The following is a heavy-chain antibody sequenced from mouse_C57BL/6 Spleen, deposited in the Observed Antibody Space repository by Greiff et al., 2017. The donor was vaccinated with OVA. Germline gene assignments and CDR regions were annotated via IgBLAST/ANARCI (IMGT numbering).Heavy chain of an antibody. Sequence: VMLVESGPGLVQPSQSLSITCTVSGFSLTSYGVHWVRQSPGKGLEWLGVIWSGGSTDYNAAFISRLSISKDNSKSRVFFKMNSLQADDTAIYYCAILHEGFAYWGQGTLVTVSA. CDR3: AILHEGFAY. J-gene: IGHJ3*01. CDR1: GFSLTSYG. D-gene: IGHD1-1*01. V-gene: IGHV2-2*01. CDR2: IWSGGST.